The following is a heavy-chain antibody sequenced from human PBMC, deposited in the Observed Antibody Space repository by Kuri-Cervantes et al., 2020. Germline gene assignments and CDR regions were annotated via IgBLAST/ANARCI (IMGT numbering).Heavy chain of an antibody. CDR1: GFTFSSYD. D-gene: IGHD3-22*01. Sequence: GGSLRLSCAASGFTFSSYDMHWVRQATGKGLEWVSAIGTAGDTYYPGSVKGRFTISRENAKNSLYLQMNSLRAEDTAVYYCAKDRSVPKYYYDSSGYYGPNYWGQGTLVTVSS. CDR3: AKDRSVPKYYYDSSGYYGPNY. CDR2: IGTAGDT. V-gene: IGHV3-13*01. J-gene: IGHJ4*02.